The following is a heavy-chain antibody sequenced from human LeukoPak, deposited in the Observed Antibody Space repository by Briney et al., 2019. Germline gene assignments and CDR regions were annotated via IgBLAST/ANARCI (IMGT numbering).Heavy chain of an antibody. CDR1: SGSITNYF. CDR2: ISDSGST. D-gene: IGHD2-15*01. Sequence: SETLSLTCAVSSGSITNYFWRWVRQPPGKGLEWVADISDSGSTNYYPYLRSRVSISLDASKSQFSLRLSYVTAADAAVDYCARHAPEPQVAESWYDPWGQGTLVTVSS. J-gene: IGHJ5*02. CDR3: ARHAPEPQVAESWYDP. V-gene: IGHV4-59*08.